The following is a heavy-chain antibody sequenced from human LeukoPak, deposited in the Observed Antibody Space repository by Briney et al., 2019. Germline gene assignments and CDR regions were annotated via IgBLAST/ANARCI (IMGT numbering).Heavy chain of an antibody. D-gene: IGHD6-13*01. J-gene: IGHJ4*02. CDR2: ISAYNGNT. V-gene: IGHV1-18*01. Sequence: ASVKVSCKASGYTFTTYGISWVRQAPGQGLEWMGWISAYNGNTNYAQNLQGRVTMTTDTSTSTAYMELRSLRSEDTAVYYCATEPHRPAYSSSWYDNDYWGQGTLVTVSS. CDR1: GYTFTTYG. CDR3: ATEPHRPAYSSSWYDNDY.